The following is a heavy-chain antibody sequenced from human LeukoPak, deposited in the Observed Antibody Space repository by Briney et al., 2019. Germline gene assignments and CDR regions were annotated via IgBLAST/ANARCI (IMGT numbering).Heavy chain of an antibody. CDR1: GFIFNDYE. CDR3: AELGFTMIGGV. Sequence: GGSLRLSCAASGFIFNDYEMNWVRQAPGKGLEWVSYISSSGSTIYYADSVKGRFTISRDNAKNSLYLQMNSLRAEDTAVYYCAELGFTMIGGVWGKGTTVTISS. J-gene: IGHJ6*04. CDR2: ISSSGSTI. D-gene: IGHD3-10*02. V-gene: IGHV3-48*03.